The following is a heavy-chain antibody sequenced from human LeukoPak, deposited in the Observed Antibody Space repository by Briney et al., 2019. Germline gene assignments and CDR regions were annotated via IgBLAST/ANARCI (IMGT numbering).Heavy chain of an antibody. CDR1: GDSISSSHW. CDR3: SASWNYVVLY. V-gene: IGHV4-4*02. Sequence: SETLSLTCAVSGDSISSSHWWSWVRQPPGKGLEWIGEIYHSGTTNYNPSLKSRVTISVDKSKNQFSLRLTSVTAADTAVYYCSASWNYVVLYWGQGTLVTVSS. J-gene: IGHJ4*02. CDR2: IYHSGTT. D-gene: IGHD1-7*01.